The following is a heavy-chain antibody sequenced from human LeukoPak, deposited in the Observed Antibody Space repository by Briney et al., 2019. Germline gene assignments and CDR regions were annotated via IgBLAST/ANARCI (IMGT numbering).Heavy chain of an antibody. CDR1: GYSISSDYY. D-gene: IGHD2-15*01. CDR3: AREAGVRWPFDY. CDR2: IYHSGST. J-gene: IGHJ4*02. Sequence: SETLSLTCTVSGYSISSDYYWGWIRQSPGKGLEWIASIYHSGSTYYNPSLKSRVTISMDTSKNQFSLKLTSVTAADTAVYYCAREAGVRWPFDYWGQGTLVTVSS. V-gene: IGHV4-38-2*02.